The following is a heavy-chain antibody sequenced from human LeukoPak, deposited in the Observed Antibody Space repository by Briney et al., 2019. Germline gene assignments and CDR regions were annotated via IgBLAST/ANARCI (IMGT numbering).Heavy chain of an antibody. Sequence: XPGXXLEWMGWINPNSGGTNYAQKFQGRVTMTRDTSISTAYMELSRLRSDDTAVYYCARYDYLFDYWGQGTLVTVSS. D-gene: IGHD4-11*01. CDR2: INPNSGGT. V-gene: IGHV1-2*02. CDR3: ARYDYLFDY. J-gene: IGHJ4*02.